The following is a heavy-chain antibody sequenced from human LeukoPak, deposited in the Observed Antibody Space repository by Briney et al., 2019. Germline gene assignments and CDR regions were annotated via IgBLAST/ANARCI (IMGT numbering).Heavy chain of an antibody. CDR3: ARSYCSGGSCYVDWFDP. Sequence: PSETLSLTCAVYGGSFSGYYWSWIRQPPGKGLEWIGEINHSGSTNYNPSLKSRVTISVDTSKNQFSLKLSSVTAADTAVYYCARSYCSGGSCYVDWFDPWGQGTLVTVSS. V-gene: IGHV4-34*01. J-gene: IGHJ5*02. CDR2: INHSGST. D-gene: IGHD2-15*01. CDR1: GGSFSGYY.